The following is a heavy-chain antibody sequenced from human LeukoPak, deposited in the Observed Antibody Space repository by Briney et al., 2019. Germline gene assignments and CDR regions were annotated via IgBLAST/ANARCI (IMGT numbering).Heavy chain of an antibody. D-gene: IGHD3-3*01. Sequence: SETLSITCAVYGGSFSGYYWSWIRQPPGKGLEWIGEINHSGSTNYNPSLKSRVTISVDTSKNQFSLKLSSVTAADTAVYYCARGRGYDFWSGYYKNWFDPWGQGTLVTVSS. V-gene: IGHV4-34*01. CDR1: GGSFSGYY. CDR2: INHSGST. CDR3: ARGRGYDFWSGYYKNWFDP. J-gene: IGHJ5*02.